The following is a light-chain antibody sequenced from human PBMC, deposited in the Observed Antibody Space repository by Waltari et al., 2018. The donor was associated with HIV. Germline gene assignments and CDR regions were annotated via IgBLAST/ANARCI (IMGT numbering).Light chain of an antibody. Sequence: QTVVTPEPSLTVAPGGTVTLTCGSVTGPVSSGHYANWFQQQPRQPPRPLFYSSDRRHSATPARFSASLVGDSATLTLSNVWPDDQADYFCMLFFRSSYLFGGGTRVTVL. V-gene: IGLV7-43*01. CDR2: SSD. CDR1: TGPVSSGHY. J-gene: IGLJ2*01. CDR3: MLFFRSSYL.